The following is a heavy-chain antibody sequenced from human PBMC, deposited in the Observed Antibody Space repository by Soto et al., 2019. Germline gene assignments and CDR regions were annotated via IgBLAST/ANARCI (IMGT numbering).Heavy chain of an antibody. Sequence: SETLSLTCTVSGGSIYTGGFYWNWIRQLPGKGLEWLGYIYYTGSTQYTPSLKSRLSISTDTSDNQFSLRLNSVTAADTAVYYCATSLVTSRARVDYWGQGTPVTVSS. CDR1: GGSIYTGGFY. CDR2: IYYTGST. CDR3: ATSLVTSRARVDY. V-gene: IGHV4-31*02. J-gene: IGHJ4*02. D-gene: IGHD1-26*01.